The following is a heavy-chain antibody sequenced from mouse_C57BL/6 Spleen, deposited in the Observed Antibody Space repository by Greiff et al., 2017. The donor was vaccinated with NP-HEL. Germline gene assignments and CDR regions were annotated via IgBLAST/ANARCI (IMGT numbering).Heavy chain of an antibody. J-gene: IGHJ2*01. D-gene: IGHD4-1*01. V-gene: IGHV1-82*01. Sequence: VKLQESGPELVKPGASVKISCKASGYAFSSSWMNWVKQRPGKGLEWIGRIYPGDGDTNYNGKFKGKATLTADKSSSTAYMQLSSLTSEDSAVYFCARGGTGRYYFDYWGQGTTLTVSS. CDR2: IYPGDGDT. CDR1: GYAFSSSW. CDR3: ARGGTGRYYFDY.